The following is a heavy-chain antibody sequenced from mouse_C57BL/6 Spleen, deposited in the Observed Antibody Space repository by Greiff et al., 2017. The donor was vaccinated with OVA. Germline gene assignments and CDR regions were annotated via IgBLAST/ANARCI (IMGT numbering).Heavy chain of an antibody. J-gene: IGHJ2*01. CDR3: AREDGNYYFVY. D-gene: IGHD2-1*01. V-gene: IGHV1-81*01. CDR2: IYPRSGIT. CDR1: GYTFTSYG. Sequence: QVQLQQSGAELARPGASVKLSCKASGYTFTSYGISWVKQRTGQGLEWIGEIYPRSGITYYNEKFKGKATLTADKSSSTAYMELRSLTSEDSAVYFCAREDGNYYFVYWGQGTTLTVSS.